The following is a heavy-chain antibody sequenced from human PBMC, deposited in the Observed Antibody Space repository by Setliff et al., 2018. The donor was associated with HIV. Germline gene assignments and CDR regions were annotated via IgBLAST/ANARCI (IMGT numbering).Heavy chain of an antibody. V-gene: IGHV1-18*04. CDR1: GDTFNNYA. Sequence: GASVKVSCKASGDTFNNYAISWVRQAPGQGLEWMGWISAYNGNTNYAQKFRGRVTLTTDTSTSTAYMELRSLRSDDTAVYYCARVNDILLGYWVGYFDYWGQGTLVTVSS. CDR2: ISAYNGNT. CDR3: ARVNDILLGYWVGYFDY. J-gene: IGHJ4*02. D-gene: IGHD2-8*01.